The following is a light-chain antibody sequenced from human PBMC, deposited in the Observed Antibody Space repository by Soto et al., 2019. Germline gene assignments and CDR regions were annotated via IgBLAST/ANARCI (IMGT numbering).Light chain of an antibody. Sequence: QSALTQPASVSGSPGQSITISCTGTSRDVGGYNDVSWYQQHPGKAPKLMIYEDYNRPSGVSNRFSGSKSANTASLTIAGLQAEDEDDYYCYSYTSSNTPVFGGGTKLTVL. CDR3: YSYTSSNTPV. CDR2: EDY. CDR1: SRDVGGYND. J-gene: IGLJ2*01. V-gene: IGLV2-14*01.